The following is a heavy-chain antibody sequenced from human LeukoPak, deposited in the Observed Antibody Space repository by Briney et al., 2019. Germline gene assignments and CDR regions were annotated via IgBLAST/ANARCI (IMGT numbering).Heavy chain of an antibody. J-gene: IGHJ6*02. CDR2: ITAGGGAT. Sequence: SGGSLRLSCVASGFTFSSYAMSWVRQAPGKGLEWVSGITAGGGATYYANSVKGRFTISRDNSKNTLYLRVNSLRAEDTAIYYCAKELSIAARPDYFYYYAMDVWGQGTPVSVSS. CDR1: GFTFSSYA. D-gene: IGHD6-6*01. CDR3: AKELSIAARPDYFYYYAMDV. V-gene: IGHV3-23*01.